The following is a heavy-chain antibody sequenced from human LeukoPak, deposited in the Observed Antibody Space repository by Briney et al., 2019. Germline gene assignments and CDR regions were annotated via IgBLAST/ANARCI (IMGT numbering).Heavy chain of an antibody. Sequence: SETLSLTCTVSGGSISSSSYCWGWIRQPPGKGLEWIGSISYSGSTYYNPSLKSRVTISLDTSKNHFSLKLSSVTAADTAVYYCSRDYSSAGGWFDPWGQGTLVTVSS. J-gene: IGHJ5*02. D-gene: IGHD6-19*01. CDR1: GGSISSSSYC. V-gene: IGHV4-39*07. CDR2: ISYSGST. CDR3: SRDYSSAGGWFDP.